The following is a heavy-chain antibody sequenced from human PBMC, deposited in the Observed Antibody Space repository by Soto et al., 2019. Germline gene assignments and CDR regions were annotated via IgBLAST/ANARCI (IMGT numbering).Heavy chain of an antibody. Sequence: PGGSLRLSCAASGFTFDDYTMHWVRQAPGKGLEWVSLISWDGGSTYYADSVKGRFTISRDNSKNSLYLQMNSLRTEDTALYYCAKGGPRSSGYYYSDYWGQGTLVTVSS. CDR1: GFTFDDYT. CDR2: ISWDGGST. D-gene: IGHD3-22*01. CDR3: AKGGPRSSGYYYSDY. V-gene: IGHV3-43*01. J-gene: IGHJ4*02.